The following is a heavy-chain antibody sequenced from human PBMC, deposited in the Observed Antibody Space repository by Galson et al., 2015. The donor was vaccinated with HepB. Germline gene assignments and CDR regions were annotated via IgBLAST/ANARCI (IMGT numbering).Heavy chain of an antibody. CDR1: GFTFSSYA. Sequence: SLRLSCAASGFTFSSYAMSWVRQAPGKGLEWVSAISGSGGSTYYADSVKGRFTISRDNSKNTLYLQMNSLRAEDTAVYYCAKGGGYNLFKIWAVDYLDVWGQGTTVTVSS. D-gene: IGHD5-24*01. V-gene: IGHV3-23*01. CDR3: AKGGGYNLFKIWAVDYLDV. J-gene: IGHJ6*02. CDR2: ISGSGGST.